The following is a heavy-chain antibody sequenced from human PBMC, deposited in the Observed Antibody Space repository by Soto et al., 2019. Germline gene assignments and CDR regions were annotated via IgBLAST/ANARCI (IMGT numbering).Heavy chain of an antibody. CDR1: RFAVRHNY. Sequence: EVQLVESGGGLVQPGGSLRLSCTASRFAVRHNYMTWVRQAPGKGLEWVSLIYIGGDTAYADSVKGRFTISRHTSQNTLYLQMNSLRAEDTAVYYCARKTDSIPSGGDVWRKGTAVTVSS. V-gene: IGHV3-53*04. CDR2: IYIGGDT. CDR3: ARKTDSIPSGGDV. J-gene: IGHJ6*04. D-gene: IGHD3-10*01.